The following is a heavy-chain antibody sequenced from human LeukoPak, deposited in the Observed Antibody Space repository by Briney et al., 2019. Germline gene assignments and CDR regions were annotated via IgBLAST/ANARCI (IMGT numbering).Heavy chain of an antibody. CDR1: GFTFSSYW. Sequence: GGSLRLSCAASGFTFSSYWMHWVRQAPGKGLVWVSRINSDGSSVDYADSVKGRFTISRDNAKNTLYLQMNSLRAEDTAVYYCAAYYDFWSGYSNYYGMDVWGQGTTVTVSS. V-gene: IGHV3-74*01. D-gene: IGHD3-3*01. J-gene: IGHJ6*02. CDR3: AAYYDFWSGYSNYYGMDV. CDR2: INSDGSSV.